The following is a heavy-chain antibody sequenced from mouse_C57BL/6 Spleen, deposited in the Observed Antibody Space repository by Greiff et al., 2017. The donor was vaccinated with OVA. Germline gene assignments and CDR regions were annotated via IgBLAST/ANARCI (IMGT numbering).Heavy chain of an antibody. V-gene: IGHV1-42*01. CDR1: GYSFTGYY. D-gene: IGHD2-3*01. CDR3: ANYDGYYLFAY. CDR2: INPSTGGT. J-gene: IGHJ3*01. Sequence: VQLQQSGPELVKPGASVKISCKASGYSFTGYYMNWVKQSPEKSLEWIGEINPSTGGTTYNQKFKAKATLTVDKSSSTASMQLKSLTSEDSAVYYCANYDGYYLFAYWGQGTLVTVSA.